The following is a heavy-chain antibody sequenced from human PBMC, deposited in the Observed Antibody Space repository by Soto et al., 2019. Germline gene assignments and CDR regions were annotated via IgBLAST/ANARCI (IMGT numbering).Heavy chain of an antibody. CDR3: ARDLEGERRWHWFDP. CDR2: IYYSGST. D-gene: IGHD3-16*01. Sequence: SETLSLTCTVSGGSISSYYWSWIRQPPGKGLEWIGYIYYSGSTNYNPSLKSRVTISVDTSKNQFSLKLSSVTAADTAVYYCARDLEGERRWHWFDPWGQGTLVTVSS. V-gene: IGHV4-59*01. J-gene: IGHJ5*02. CDR1: GGSISSYY.